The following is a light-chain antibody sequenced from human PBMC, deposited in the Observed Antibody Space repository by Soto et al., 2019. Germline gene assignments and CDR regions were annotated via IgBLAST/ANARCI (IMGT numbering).Light chain of an antibody. CDR3: SSYTSSSTYV. CDR1: STDIGRYNY. CDR2: DVS. Sequence: QSALTQPASVSGSPGQSITISCTGTSTDIGRYNYVSWYQQHPGKAPKLMIYDVSNRPSGVSNRFSGSKSGNTASLTISGLQAEDEADYYCSSYTSSSTYVFGTGTTVTVL. J-gene: IGLJ1*01. V-gene: IGLV2-14*03.